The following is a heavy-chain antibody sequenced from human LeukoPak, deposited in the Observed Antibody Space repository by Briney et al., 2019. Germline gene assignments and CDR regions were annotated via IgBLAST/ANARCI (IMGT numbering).Heavy chain of an antibody. V-gene: IGHV3-30-3*01. CDR2: ISYDGSNK. CDR1: GFTFSSYA. D-gene: IGHD5-12*01. Sequence: PGGSLRLSCAASGFTFSSYAMHWVRQAPGKGLEWVAVISYDGSNKYYADSVKGRFTISRENSKNTLYLQMNSLRAEDTAVYYCAKDQEEMATIKDYWGQGTLVTVSS. J-gene: IGHJ4*02. CDR3: AKDQEEMATIKDY.